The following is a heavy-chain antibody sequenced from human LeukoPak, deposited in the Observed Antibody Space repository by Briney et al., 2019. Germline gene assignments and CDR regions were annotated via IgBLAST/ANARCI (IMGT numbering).Heavy chain of an antibody. J-gene: IGHJ4*02. D-gene: IGHD6-6*01. CDR1: GFTVSSNY. V-gene: IGHV3-66*01. CDR2: IYSGGST. Sequence: PGGSLRLSCAASGFTVSSNYMSWVRQAPGKGLEWVSVIYSGGSTYYADSVKGRFTISRDNSKNKLYLQMNSLRAADTAVYYCARDKGTSYLSSFDYWGQGTLVTVSS. CDR3: ARDKGTSYLSSFDY.